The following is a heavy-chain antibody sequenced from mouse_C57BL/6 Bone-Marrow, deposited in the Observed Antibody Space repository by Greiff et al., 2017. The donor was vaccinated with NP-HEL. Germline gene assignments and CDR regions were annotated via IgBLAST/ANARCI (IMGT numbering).Heavy chain of an antibody. V-gene: IGHV7-1*01. J-gene: IGHJ4*01. Sequence: EVQGVESGGGLVQSGRSLRLSCATSGFTFSDFYMEWVRQAPGKGLEWIAASRNKANDYTTEYSASVKGRFIVSRDTSQSILYLQMNALRAEDTAIYYCAREPFMDYWGQGTSVTVSS. CDR1: GFTFSDFY. CDR2: SRNKANDYTT. CDR3: AREPFMDY.